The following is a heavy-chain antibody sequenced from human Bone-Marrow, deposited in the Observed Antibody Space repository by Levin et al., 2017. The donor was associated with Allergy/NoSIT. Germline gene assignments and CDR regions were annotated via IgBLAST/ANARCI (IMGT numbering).Heavy chain of an antibody. V-gene: IGHV3-23*01. J-gene: IGHJ4*02. CDR1: GFTFSSSA. Sequence: GESLKISCAASGFTFSSSAMSWVRQVPGKGLEWVSSVTTSGDNTFYADSVKGRFTISRDNSKNTLYLQMNSLRADDTAVYYCAKGGGSCYSASYDWGQGVLVTVSS. CDR3: AKGGGSCYSASYD. D-gene: IGHD2-15*01. CDR2: VTTSGDNT.